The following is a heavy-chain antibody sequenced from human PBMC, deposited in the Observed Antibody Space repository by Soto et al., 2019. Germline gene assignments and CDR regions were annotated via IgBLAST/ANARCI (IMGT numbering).Heavy chain of an antibody. CDR3: GRVPGSGTYYDNRIANDAFDI. Sequence: WRSIRISCAASGLTFSNYGVHWVRQAPGKGLEWVAVIWYDGSSEYYTESVKGRFTISRDNSKNTLYLQMNSLRAEDTAVYYCGRVPGSGTYYDNRIANDAFDIWGQGTMVTVSS. CDR1: GLTFSNYG. J-gene: IGHJ3*02. V-gene: IGHV3-33*01. D-gene: IGHD3-10*01. CDR2: IWYDGSSE.